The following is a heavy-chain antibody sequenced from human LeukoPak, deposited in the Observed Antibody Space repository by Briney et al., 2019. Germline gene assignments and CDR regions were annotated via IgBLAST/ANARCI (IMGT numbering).Heavy chain of an antibody. CDR3: ARESDDSSGYYLPDAFDI. J-gene: IGHJ3*02. V-gene: IGHV3-9*01. CDR1: GFTFDDYA. D-gene: IGHD3-22*01. CDR2: ISWNSGSI. Sequence: AGGSLRLSCAASGFTFDDYAMHWVRQAPGKGLEWVSGISWNSGSIGYADSVKGRFTISRDNAKNSLYLQMNSLRAEDTAVYYCARESDDSSGYYLPDAFDIWGQGTMVTVSS.